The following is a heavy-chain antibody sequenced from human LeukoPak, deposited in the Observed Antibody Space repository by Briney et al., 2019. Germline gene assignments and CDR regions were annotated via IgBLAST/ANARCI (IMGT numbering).Heavy chain of an antibody. CDR1: GFTFSSYE. CDR3: ARELYDYDSPGGFAFDI. V-gene: IGHV3-66*01. D-gene: IGHD3-22*01. J-gene: IGHJ3*02. Sequence: GGSLRLSCAASGFTFSSYEMNWVRQAPGKGLEWVSVIYSGGSTYYADSVKGRFTISRDNAKNSLYLQMSSLRADDTAVYYCARELYDYDSPGGFAFDIWGQGTMVTVSS. CDR2: IYSGGST.